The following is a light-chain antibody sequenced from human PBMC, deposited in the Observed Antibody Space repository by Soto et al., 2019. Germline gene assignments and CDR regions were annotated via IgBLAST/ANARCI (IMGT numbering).Light chain of an antibody. CDR2: GAS. V-gene: IGKV3-15*01. Sequence: EIVMTQSPATLSVSPGERATLSCRASQSVSSNLAWYQQKPGQAPRLLIYGASTRATGITARFSGSGSGTDFTLTISSLQSVDFAVYYCQQYNSWPFTFGPGTRVDI. CDR3: QQYNSWPFT. CDR1: QSVSSN. J-gene: IGKJ3*01.